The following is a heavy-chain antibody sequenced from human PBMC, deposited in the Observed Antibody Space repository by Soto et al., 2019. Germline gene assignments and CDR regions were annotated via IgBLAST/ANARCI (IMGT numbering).Heavy chain of an antibody. Sequence: QVQLQESGPGLVKPSETLSLTCTVSGGSISGYYWSWIRQPPGKGLEWVGYIYYSGDTNSTPSLKSRVTMSVDTSKNQFSLNLSSVTVADTAVYYCARHLLVSIGDPWYFDLWGRGTLVTVSS. CDR2: IYYSGDT. J-gene: IGHJ2*01. CDR3: ARHLLVSIGDPWYFDL. V-gene: IGHV4-59*08. D-gene: IGHD3-3*02. CDR1: GGSISGYY.